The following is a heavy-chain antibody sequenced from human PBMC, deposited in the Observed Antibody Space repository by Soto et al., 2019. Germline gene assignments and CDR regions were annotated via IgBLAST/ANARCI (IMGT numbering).Heavy chain of an antibody. CDR3: ARQKHIAVVTARGYLDP. Sequence: ASVKVSCKASGYTLTSSYMHWVRQAPGQGLEWMGMINPGGGVTSYAQKFEGRVTLTRDTSTSTVYMELRSPRFEDTAVYYCARQKHIAVVTARGYLDPWGQGTLVTVSS. CDR2: INPGGGVT. J-gene: IGHJ5*02. CDR1: GYTLTSSY. D-gene: IGHD2-21*02. V-gene: IGHV1-46*01.